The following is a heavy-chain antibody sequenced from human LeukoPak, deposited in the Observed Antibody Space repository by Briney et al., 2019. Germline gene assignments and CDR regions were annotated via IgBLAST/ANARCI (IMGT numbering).Heavy chain of an antibody. J-gene: IGHJ4*02. V-gene: IGHV3-21*01. CDR3: ARDKLWFGEAAFDY. D-gene: IGHD3-10*01. CDR2: ISSSSSYI. CDR1: GFTFSSYS. Sequence: PGRSLRLSCAASGFTFSSYSMNWVRQAPGKGLEWVSSISSSSSYIYYADSVKGRFTISRDNAKNSLYLQMNSLRAEDTAVYYCARDKLWFGEAAFDYWGQGTLVTVSS.